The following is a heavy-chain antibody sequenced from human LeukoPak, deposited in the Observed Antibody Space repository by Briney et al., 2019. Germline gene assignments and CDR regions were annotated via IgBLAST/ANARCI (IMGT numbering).Heavy chain of an antibody. Sequence: GGSLRLSCAASGFTFNNYWMSWVRQAPVKGLEWVANIKQDGSEIHYVDSVKGRFTISRDNAKNSLFLQMNSLRAEDTAVYYCTRDPGIAAAGTVGYFDYWGQGTLVTVSS. CDR2: IKQDGSEI. D-gene: IGHD6-13*01. V-gene: IGHV3-7*01. CDR3: TRDPGIAAAGTVGYFDY. CDR1: GFTFNNYW. J-gene: IGHJ4*02.